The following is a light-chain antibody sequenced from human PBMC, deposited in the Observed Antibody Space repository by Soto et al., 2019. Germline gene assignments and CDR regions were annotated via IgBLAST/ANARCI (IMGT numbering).Light chain of an antibody. J-gene: IGKJ5*01. CDR1: QSFNSIY. V-gene: IGKV3-20*01. CDR2: GAS. CDR3: QQYGNSPIT. Sequence: ESVLTQSPGTLSLSPGERATLSCRASQSFNSIYLAWYHQKPGQGPRLVIFGASSRATGIPDMFSGSGSGTDFTLAISRLEPEDFAVYYCQQYGNSPITDGQVTRLVVK.